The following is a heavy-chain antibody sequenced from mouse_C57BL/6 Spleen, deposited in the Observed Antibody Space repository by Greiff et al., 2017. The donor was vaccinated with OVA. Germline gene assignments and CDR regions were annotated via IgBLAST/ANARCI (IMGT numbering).Heavy chain of an antibody. CDR2: IYPGDGDT. D-gene: IGHD2-4*01. Sequence: VKVVESGPELVKPGASVKISCKASGYAFSSSWMNWVKQRPGKGLEWIGRIYPGDGDTNYNGKFKGKATLTEDKSSSTAYMQLSSLTSEDSAVYFCARSAYDYDDYAMDYWGQGTSVTVSS. CDR3: ARSAYDYDDYAMDY. J-gene: IGHJ4*01. CDR1: GYAFSSSW. V-gene: IGHV1-82*01.